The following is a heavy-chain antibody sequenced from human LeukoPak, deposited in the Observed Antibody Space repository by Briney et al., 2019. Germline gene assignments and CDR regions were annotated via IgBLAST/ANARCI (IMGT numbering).Heavy chain of an antibody. Sequence: SETLSLTCAVYGGPFSGYYWSWIRQPPGKGLEWIGEINHSGSTNYNPSLKSRVTISVDTSKNQFSLKLSSVTAADTAVYYCARSAGLWFGELSNWFDPWGQGTLVTVSS. D-gene: IGHD3-10*01. CDR2: INHSGST. V-gene: IGHV4-34*01. CDR1: GGPFSGYY. CDR3: ARSAGLWFGELSNWFDP. J-gene: IGHJ5*02.